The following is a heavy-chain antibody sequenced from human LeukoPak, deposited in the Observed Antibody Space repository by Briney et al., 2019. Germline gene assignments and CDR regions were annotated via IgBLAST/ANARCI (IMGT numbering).Heavy chain of an antibody. Sequence: GGSLRLSCQFSGFTFSSYAMIWVRQAPGKGLEWVAVISYDGSNKYYADSVKGRFTISRDNSKNTLYLQMNSLRAEDTAVYYCAKDRLGPVDYWGQGTLVTVSS. D-gene: IGHD3/OR15-3a*01. CDR3: AKDRLGPVDY. CDR2: ISYDGSNK. CDR1: GFTFSSYA. J-gene: IGHJ4*02. V-gene: IGHV3-30*18.